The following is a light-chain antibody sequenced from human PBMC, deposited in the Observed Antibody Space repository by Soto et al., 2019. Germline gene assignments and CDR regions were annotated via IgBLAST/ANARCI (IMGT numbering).Light chain of an antibody. J-gene: IGKJ1*01. CDR1: QSTSSY. CDR2: QAS. CDR3: QQYSSHST. Sequence: DIQLTQSPSFLSASVGDRVTITCRASQSTSSYLAWYQQKPGKAPKLLIYQASSLENGVPSSFSGSGSGTEFSLTISSLQPDDFATYYCQQYSSHSTFGQGTKV. V-gene: IGKV1-5*03.